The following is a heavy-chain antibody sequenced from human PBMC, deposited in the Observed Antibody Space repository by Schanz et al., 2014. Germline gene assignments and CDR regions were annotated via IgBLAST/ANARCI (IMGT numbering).Heavy chain of an antibody. V-gene: IGHV3-30*18. CDR3: AKDDTQVNGMDV. Sequence: VRLVESGGGLVQPGGSLRLSCAASGFTFYNYAMTWVRQAPGKGLEWVAIISYDGRHKNYADSVKGRFTISRDNSKNTLHLQMNSLRVEDTAVYYCAKDDTQVNGMDVWGQGTTVTVSS. CDR1: GFTFYNYA. CDR2: ISYDGRHK. J-gene: IGHJ6*02.